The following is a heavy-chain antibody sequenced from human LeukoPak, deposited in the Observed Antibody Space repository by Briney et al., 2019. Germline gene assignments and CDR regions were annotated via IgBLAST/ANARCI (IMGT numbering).Heavy chain of an antibody. CDR1: GGSVSSGSYY. D-gene: IGHD3-10*01. CDR2: IYYSGST. Sequence: PSETLSLTCTVSGGSVSSGSYYWSWIRQPPGTGLEWLGYIYYSGSTNYNPSLKSRVTISVDTSKNQFSLKLSSVTAADTAVYYCAYHGSGSYNWFDPWGQGTLVTVSS. CDR3: AYHGSGSYNWFDP. J-gene: IGHJ5*02. V-gene: IGHV4-61*01.